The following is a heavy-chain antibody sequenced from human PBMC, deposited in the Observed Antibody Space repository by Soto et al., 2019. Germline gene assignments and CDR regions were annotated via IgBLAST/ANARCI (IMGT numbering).Heavy chain of an antibody. CDR2: ISGSGGST. CDR1: GFTFSSYA. CDR3: AKDLHDYGDYVDWFDP. Sequence: GGSLRLSXAASGFTFSSYAMSWVRQAPGKGLEWVSAISGSGGSTYYADSVKGRFTISRDNSKNTLYLQMNSLRAEDTAVYYCAKDLHDYGDYVDWFDPWGQGTLVTVSS. D-gene: IGHD4-17*01. J-gene: IGHJ5*02. V-gene: IGHV3-23*01.